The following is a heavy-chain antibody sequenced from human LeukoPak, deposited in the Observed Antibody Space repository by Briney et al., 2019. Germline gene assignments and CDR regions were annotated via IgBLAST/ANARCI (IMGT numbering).Heavy chain of an antibody. V-gene: IGHV1-18*04. CDR1: GYTFTSYG. D-gene: IGHD2-2*01. CDR2: ISAYNGNT. Sequence: ASVTVSCTASGYTFTSYGISWVRQAPGQGLEWMGWISAYNGNTNYAQKLQGRVTMTTDTSTSTAYMELRSLRSDDTAVYYCARDPGDIVVVPAAIGIWFDPWGQGTLVTVSS. J-gene: IGHJ5*02. CDR3: ARDPGDIVVVPAAIGIWFDP.